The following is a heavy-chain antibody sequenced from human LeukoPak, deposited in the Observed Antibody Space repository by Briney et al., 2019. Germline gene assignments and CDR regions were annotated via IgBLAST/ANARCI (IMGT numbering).Heavy chain of an antibody. Sequence: SETLSLTCTVSGYSISSGYYWGWIRLAPGKGLEWIGSLHHSGSTYYNPSLKSRATISIDTSQNQLSLRLISLTAADTAVYYCARASKYYYDSSGYSPFDYWGQGTLVTVSS. V-gene: IGHV4-38-2*02. CDR2: LHHSGST. D-gene: IGHD3-22*01. CDR1: GYSISSGYY. CDR3: ARASKYYYDSSGYSPFDY. J-gene: IGHJ4*02.